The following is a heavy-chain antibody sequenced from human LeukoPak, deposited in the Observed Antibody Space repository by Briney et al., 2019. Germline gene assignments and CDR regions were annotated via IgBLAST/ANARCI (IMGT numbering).Heavy chain of an antibody. CDR3: ARGGAVAGLDY. D-gene: IGHD6-19*01. J-gene: IGHJ4*02. Sequence: SETLSLTCTVSGGSISSGDYYWSWIRQPPGKGLEWIGYIYYSGSTYYNPSLKSRVTISVDTSKNQFSLKLSSVTAADTAVYYCARGGAVAGLDYWGQGTLVTVSS. CDR2: IYYSGST. V-gene: IGHV4-30-4*01. CDR1: GGSISSGDYY.